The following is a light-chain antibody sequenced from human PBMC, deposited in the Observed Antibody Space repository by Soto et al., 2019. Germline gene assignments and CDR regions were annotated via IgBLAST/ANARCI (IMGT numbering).Light chain of an antibody. CDR2: EDT. J-gene: IGLJ2*01. CDR3: YSTDSTGTQRV. CDR1: ALPKKF. V-gene: IGLV3-10*01. Sequence: SYELTQSPSLSVSPGQEAKITCSGDALPKKFAYWYRQKSGQAPVLVIYEDTKRPSGIPERFSGSSSGTVATLTVSGAQVDDEGDYYCYSTDSTGTQRVFGGGTK.